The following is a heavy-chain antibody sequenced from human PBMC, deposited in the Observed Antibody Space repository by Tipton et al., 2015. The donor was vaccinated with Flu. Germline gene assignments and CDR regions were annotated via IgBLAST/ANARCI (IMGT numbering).Heavy chain of an antibody. J-gene: IGHJ4*02. CDR3: ATRDGSPGY. Sequence: SLRLSCAASGFTFSSYEMNWVRQAPGKGLEWVANIKQDGSEKYYVDSVKGRFTVSRDNAKNSLYLQINSLRVEDTAVYYCATRDGSPGYWGQGTLVTVSS. D-gene: IGHD5-24*01. V-gene: IGHV3-7*01. CDR1: GFTFSSYE. CDR2: IKQDGSEK.